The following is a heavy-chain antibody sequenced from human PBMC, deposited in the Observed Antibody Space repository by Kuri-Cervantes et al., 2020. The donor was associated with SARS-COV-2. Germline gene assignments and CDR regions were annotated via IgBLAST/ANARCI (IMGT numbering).Heavy chain of an antibody. CDR3: ARHGWFRGGYSGYDLSDYYYYYMDV. V-gene: IGHV1-46*01. D-gene: IGHD5-12*01. J-gene: IGHJ6*03. Sequence: ASVKVSCKASGYIFTSYYMHWVRQAPGQGLEWMGIINPRGGITSYAQKFQGRVTMTRDTSTTTVYMDLSSLRSEDTAVYYCARHGWFRGGYSGYDLSDYYYYYMDVWGKGTTVTVSS. CDR2: INPRGGIT. CDR1: GYIFTSYY.